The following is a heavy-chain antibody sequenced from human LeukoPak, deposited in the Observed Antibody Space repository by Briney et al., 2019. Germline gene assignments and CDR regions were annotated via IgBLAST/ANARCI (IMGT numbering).Heavy chain of an antibody. CDR1: GYSISSGYY. CDR2: IYHSGST. J-gene: IGHJ4*02. V-gene: IGHV4-38-2*02. CDR3: AHCSGGSCYY. Sequence: SETLSLTCTVSGYSISSGYYWGWIRQPPGKGLEWIGSIYHSGSTYYNPSLKSRVTISIDTSKNQFSLKLSSVTAADTAVYYCAHCSGGSCYYWGQGTLVTVSS. D-gene: IGHD2-15*01.